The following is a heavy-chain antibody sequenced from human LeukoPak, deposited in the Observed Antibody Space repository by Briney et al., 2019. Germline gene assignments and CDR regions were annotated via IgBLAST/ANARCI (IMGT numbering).Heavy chain of an antibody. CDR2: INPSGGST. CDR3: ARALDYGDYRSWFDP. CDR1: GYTFTGYY. Sequence: ASVKVSCKASGYTFTGYYMHWVRQAPGQGLEWMGIINPSGGSTSYAQKFQGRVTMTRDTSTSTVYMELSSLRSEDTAVYYCARALDYGDYRSWFDPWGQGTLVTVSS. J-gene: IGHJ5*02. V-gene: IGHV1-46*01. D-gene: IGHD4-17*01.